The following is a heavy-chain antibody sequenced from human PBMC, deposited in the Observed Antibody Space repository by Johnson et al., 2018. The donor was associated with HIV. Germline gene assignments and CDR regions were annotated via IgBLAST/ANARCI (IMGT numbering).Heavy chain of an antibody. CDR1: GFTFSSYA. J-gene: IGHJ3*02. V-gene: IGHV3-72*01. Sequence: VQLVESGGGVVQAGRSLRLSCAASGFTFSSYAMHWVRQAPGKGLEWVGRTRNKANSYTTEYAASVKGRFTISRDDSKNSLFLQMNSLRAEDTAVYYCARSNAFDIWGQGTMVTVSS. CDR3: ARSNAFDI. CDR2: TRNKANSYTT.